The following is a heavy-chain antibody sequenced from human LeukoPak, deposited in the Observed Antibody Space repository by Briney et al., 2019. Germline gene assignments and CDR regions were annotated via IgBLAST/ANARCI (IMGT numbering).Heavy chain of an antibody. Sequence: GGSLRLSCSVSGFTLSNHWMSWVRQAPGKGLEWVSYIDTSSTTKNYADSVKGRFTISRDNAKNSLYLQMNSLRVDDTAVYYCAGPLGSPYFHHWGQGTLVTVSS. CDR2: IDTSSTTK. D-gene: IGHD3-10*01. J-gene: IGHJ1*01. CDR1: GFTLSNHW. CDR3: AGPLGSPYFHH. V-gene: IGHV3-48*01.